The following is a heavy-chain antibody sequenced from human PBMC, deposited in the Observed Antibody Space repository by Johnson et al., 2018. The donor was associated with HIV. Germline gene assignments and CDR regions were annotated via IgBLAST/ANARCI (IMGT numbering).Heavy chain of an antibody. D-gene: IGHD3-3*01. Sequence: VQLVEPGGGLVQPGGSLRLSCAASGFTFSSYWMTWVRQAPGQGLEWVAKIKQDGSEKYYVDSVKGRYTISRDNAKNSLYLQMNSLRAEDTAVYYSARAYYTFWSGYDAFDIWGQGTMVTVSS. CDR3: ARAYYTFWSGYDAFDI. V-gene: IGHV3-7*04. CDR1: GFTFSSYW. CDR2: IKQDGSEK. J-gene: IGHJ3*02.